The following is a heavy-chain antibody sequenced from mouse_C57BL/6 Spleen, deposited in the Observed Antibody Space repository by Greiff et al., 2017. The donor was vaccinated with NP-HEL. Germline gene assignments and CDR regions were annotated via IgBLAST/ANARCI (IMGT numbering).Heavy chain of an antibody. CDR1: GYSITSGYY. Sequence: EVKLMESGPGLVKPSQSLSLTCSVTGYSITSGYYWNWIRQFPGNKLEWMGYISYDGSNNYNPSLKNRISITRDTSKNQFFLKLNSVTTEDTATYYCARRSNYWYFDVWGTGTTVTVSS. J-gene: IGHJ1*03. D-gene: IGHD2-5*01. V-gene: IGHV3-6*01. CDR3: ARRSNYWYFDV. CDR2: ISYDGSN.